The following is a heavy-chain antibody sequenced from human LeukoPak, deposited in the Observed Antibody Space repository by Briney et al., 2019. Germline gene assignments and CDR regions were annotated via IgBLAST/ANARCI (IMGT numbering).Heavy chain of an antibody. CDR2: IIPIFGTA. CDR3: ARRYYCGSGSYGPNYY. Sequence: ASVKVSCKASGGTFSSYAISWVRQAPGQGLEWMGGIIPIFGTANYAQKFQGRVTITADESTSTAYMELSSLRSEDTAVYYCARRYYCGSGSYGPNYYWGQGTLVTVSS. D-gene: IGHD3-10*01. CDR1: GGTFSSYA. V-gene: IGHV1-69*13. J-gene: IGHJ4*02.